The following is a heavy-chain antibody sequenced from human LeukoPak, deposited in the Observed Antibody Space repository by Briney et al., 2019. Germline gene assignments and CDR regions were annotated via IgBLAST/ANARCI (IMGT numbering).Heavy chain of an antibody. CDR2: ISGSGGST. J-gene: IGHJ3*02. CDR1: GFTFNTYT. V-gene: IGHV3-23*01. CDR3: AKDYYYDPVDAFDI. D-gene: IGHD3-22*01. Sequence: GGSLRLSCAASGFTFNTYTMNWVRQAPGKGLEWVSAISGSGGSTYYADSVKGRFTISRDNSKNTLYLQMNSLRAEDTAVYYCAKDYYYDPVDAFDIWGQGTMVTVSS.